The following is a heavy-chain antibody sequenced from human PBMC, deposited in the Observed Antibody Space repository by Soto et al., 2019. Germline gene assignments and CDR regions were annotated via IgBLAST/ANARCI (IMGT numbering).Heavy chain of an antibody. CDR2: ISAYNGNT. V-gene: IGHV1-18*01. D-gene: IGHD3-16*01. Sequence: QVQLVQSGAEVKKPGASVKVSCKASGYTFTSYGISWVRQAPGQGLEWMGWISAYNGNTNYAQKVQGRVTMTTDTSTSTAYMELRSLRSDATAVYYCARDGALGENCYHYGMDVWGQGTTVTVSS. CDR3: ARDGALGENCYHYGMDV. CDR1: GYTFTSYG. J-gene: IGHJ6*02.